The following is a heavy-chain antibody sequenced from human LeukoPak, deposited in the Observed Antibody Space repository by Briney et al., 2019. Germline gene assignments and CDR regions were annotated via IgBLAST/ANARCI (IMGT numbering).Heavy chain of an antibody. D-gene: IGHD4-17*01. CDR3: ARVLYGDYLLFYYYYMDV. CDR2: INWNGGST. J-gene: IGHJ6*03. Sequence: PGGSLRLSCAASGFTFDDYGMSWVRQAPGKGLEWVSGINWNGGSTGYADSVKGRFTISRDNAKNSLYLQMNSLRAEDTALYYCARVLYGDYLLFYYYYMDVWGKGTTVTVSS. V-gene: IGHV3-20*04. CDR1: GFTFDDYG.